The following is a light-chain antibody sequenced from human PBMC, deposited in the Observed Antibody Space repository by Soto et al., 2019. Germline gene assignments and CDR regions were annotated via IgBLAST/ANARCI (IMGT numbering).Light chain of an antibody. Sequence: QPVLTQPPSVSGAPGQRVTISCTGSSSNIGGGFDVHWYQQLPGTAPKLLIYGNTNRPSGVPDRFSGSKSGPSASLAITGLQAEDEADYYCQSYDSSVSVVFGGGTKLTVL. J-gene: IGLJ2*01. CDR1: SSNIGGGFD. CDR3: QSYDSSVSVV. CDR2: GNT. V-gene: IGLV1-40*01.